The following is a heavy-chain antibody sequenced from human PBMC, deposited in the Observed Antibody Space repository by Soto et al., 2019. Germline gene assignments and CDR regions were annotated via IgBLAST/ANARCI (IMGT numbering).Heavy chain of an antibody. CDR1: GFTFSGYA. CDR3: ARRSSGWYFDY. CDR2: ISGSGDST. Sequence: GGSLRLSCAASGFTFSGYAMNWVRQAPGKGLEWVSVISGSGDSTYYADSVKGRFTISRDNSKNTLYLQMNSLRAEDTAVYYCARRSSGWYFDYWGQETLVTVSS. V-gene: IGHV3-23*01. D-gene: IGHD6-19*01. J-gene: IGHJ4*02.